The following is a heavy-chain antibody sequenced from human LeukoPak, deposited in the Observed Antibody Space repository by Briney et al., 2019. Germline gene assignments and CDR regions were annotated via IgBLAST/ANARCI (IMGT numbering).Heavy chain of an antibody. J-gene: IGHJ4*02. Sequence: GGSLRLSCAASGFTFSSYSMNWVRQAPGKGLEWVSSISSSSTYIYYADSVKGRFTISRDNAKNSLYLQMNSLRAEDTSVYYCAKTAVRYFDYWGQGTLVTVSS. CDR3: AKTAVRYFDY. V-gene: IGHV3-21*01. CDR2: ISSSSTYI. CDR1: GFTFSSYS. D-gene: IGHD1-14*01.